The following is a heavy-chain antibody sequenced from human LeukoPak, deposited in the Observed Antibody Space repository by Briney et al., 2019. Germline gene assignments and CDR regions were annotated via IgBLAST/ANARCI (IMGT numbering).Heavy chain of an antibody. Sequence: SETLSLTCTVSGGSISSSSYYWGWIRQPPGKGLEWIGSIYYSGSTYQNPSLRSRVTISVDTSKNQFSLKLSSVTAADTAVYYCARGGWYPESFQRWGQGALVTVSS. CDR2: IYYSGST. CDR1: GGSISSSSYY. J-gene: IGHJ1*01. CDR3: ARGGWYPESFQR. D-gene: IGHD6-19*01. V-gene: IGHV4-39*07.